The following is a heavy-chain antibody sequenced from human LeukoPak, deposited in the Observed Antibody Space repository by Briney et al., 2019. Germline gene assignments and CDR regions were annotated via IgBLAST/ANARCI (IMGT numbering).Heavy chain of an antibody. CDR3: ARVGKYQLLDAFDI. J-gene: IGHJ3*02. Sequence: SVKVSCKVSGYTLTELSMHWVRQAPGQGLEWMGGIIPIFGTANYAQKFQGRVTIPADESTSTPYMELSSLRSEDTAVYYCARVGKYQLLDAFDIWGQGTMVTVSS. CDR1: GYTLTELS. D-gene: IGHD2-2*01. CDR2: IIPIFGTA. V-gene: IGHV1-69*13.